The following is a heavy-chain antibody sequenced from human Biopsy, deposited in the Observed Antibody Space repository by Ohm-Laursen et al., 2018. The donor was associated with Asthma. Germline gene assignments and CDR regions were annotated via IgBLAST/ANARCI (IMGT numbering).Heavy chain of an antibody. CDR3: TREATSGEVPFGYFYALDV. CDR2: MNPNSGNT. Sequence: ASVKVSCKASGYTFTSYDINWVRQATGQGLEWMGWMNPNSGNTGYPQNFQGRVTMTRDTSISTAYMELSSLRSEDTAVYYCTREATSGEVPFGYFYALDVWGEGTTVTVSS. CDR1: GYTFTSYD. D-gene: IGHD2-2*01. J-gene: IGHJ6*04. V-gene: IGHV1-8*01.